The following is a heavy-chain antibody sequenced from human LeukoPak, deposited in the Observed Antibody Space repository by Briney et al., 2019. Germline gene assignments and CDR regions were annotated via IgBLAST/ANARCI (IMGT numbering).Heavy chain of an antibody. CDR2: IIPIFGTA. CDR1: GGTFSSYA. D-gene: IGHD2-2*01. Sequence: ASVKVSCKASGGTFSSYAISWVRQAPGQGLEWMGGIIPIFGTANYAQKFQGRVTITADESTSTAYMELSSLRSEDPAVYYCARARQDIVVVPAAMDYYYYYYMDVWGKGTTVTVSS. CDR3: ARARQDIVVVPAAMDYYYYYYMDV. V-gene: IGHV1-69*01. J-gene: IGHJ6*03.